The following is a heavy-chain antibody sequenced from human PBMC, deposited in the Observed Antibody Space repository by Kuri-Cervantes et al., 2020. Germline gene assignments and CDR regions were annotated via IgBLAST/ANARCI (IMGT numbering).Heavy chain of an antibody. D-gene: IGHD6-19*01. CDR3: AKDQQSIAVAGTSFDY. J-gene: IGHJ4*02. CDR1: GFTFSSYT. CDR2: ISSGGNYI. V-gene: IGHV3-21*01. Sequence: GESLKISCAASGFTFSSYTMNWVRQAPGKGLEWVSSISSGGNYIYYADSVKGRFTISRDNAKNSLYLQMNSLRAEDTAVYYCAKDQQSIAVAGTSFDYWGQGTLVTVSS.